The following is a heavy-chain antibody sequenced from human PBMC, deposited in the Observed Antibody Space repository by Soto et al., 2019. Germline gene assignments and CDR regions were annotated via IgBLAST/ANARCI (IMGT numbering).Heavy chain of an antibody. CDR3: ARGHIAAAGPCDY. V-gene: IGHV3-21*01. D-gene: IGHD6-13*01. J-gene: IGHJ4*02. Sequence: GGSLRLSCAASGFTFSSYSMNWVRQAPGKGLEWVSSISSSSSYISYADSVKGRFTISRDNAKNSLYLQMNSLRAEDTAVYYCARGHIAAAGPCDYWGQGTLVTVSS. CDR1: GFTFSSYS. CDR2: ISSSSSYI.